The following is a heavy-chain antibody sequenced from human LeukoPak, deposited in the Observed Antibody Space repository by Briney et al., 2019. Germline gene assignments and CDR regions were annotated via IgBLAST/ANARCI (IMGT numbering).Heavy chain of an antibody. D-gene: IGHD2-2*01. CDR3: AREGPVVIPTTPSSSYYYYMDV. V-gene: IGHV3-7*01. CDR1: GFMFRNYW. CDR2: IKQDGSER. Sequence: GGSLRLSCAASGFMFRNYWMSWVRQAPGKGLEWVANIKQDGSERHYVDPVKGRFTISRDNAKNSLYLQMNSLRAEDTAVYYCAREGPVVIPTTPSSSYYYYMDVWGKGTTVTVSS. J-gene: IGHJ6*03.